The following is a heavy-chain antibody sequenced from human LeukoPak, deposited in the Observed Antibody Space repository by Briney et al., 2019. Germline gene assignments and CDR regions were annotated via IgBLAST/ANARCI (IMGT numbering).Heavy chain of an antibody. CDR1: GGSISGYY. Sequence: SETLSLTCTVSGGSISGYYWSWIRQPPGKGLEGIGYIYYSGSTNYNPSLKSRVTISVDTSKNQFSLKLSSVTAADTAVYYCARDARSSSHFDYWGQGTLVTVSS. D-gene: IGHD6-6*01. CDR3: ARDARSSSHFDY. CDR2: IYYSGST. V-gene: IGHV4-59*01. J-gene: IGHJ4*02.